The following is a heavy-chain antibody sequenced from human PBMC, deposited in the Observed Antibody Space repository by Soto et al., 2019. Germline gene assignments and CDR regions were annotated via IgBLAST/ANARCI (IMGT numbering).Heavy chain of an antibody. CDR3: ASRHLENCFGSGCSAPYAY. Sequence: GGSLRLSCATSGFMFSSLWVSWVRQRPGKGLEWVANINQDGSEKNYVDSVKGRFTISRDNAYNSLHLQMNSLRAEDTAVYYCASRHLENCFGSGCSAPYAYWGQGAQVTVSS. V-gene: IGHV3-7*05. D-gene: IGHD3-22*01. CDR2: INQDGSEK. J-gene: IGHJ4*02. CDR1: GFMFSSLW.